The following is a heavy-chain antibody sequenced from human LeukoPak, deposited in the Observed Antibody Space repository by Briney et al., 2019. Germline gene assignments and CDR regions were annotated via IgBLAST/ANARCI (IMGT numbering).Heavy chain of an antibody. Sequence: GGSLRLSCAASGFTFSSYEMNWVRQAPGKGPEWVSYISSSGSTIYYADSVKGRFTISRDNAKNSLYLQMNSLRAEDTAVYYCASQLVLAFDIWGQGTMVTVSS. CDR2: ISSSGSTI. J-gene: IGHJ3*02. V-gene: IGHV3-48*03. D-gene: IGHD6-13*01. CDR1: GFTFSSYE. CDR3: ASQLVLAFDI.